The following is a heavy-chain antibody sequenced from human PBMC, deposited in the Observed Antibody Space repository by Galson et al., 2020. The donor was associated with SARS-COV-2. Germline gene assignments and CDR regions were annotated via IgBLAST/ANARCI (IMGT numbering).Heavy chain of an antibody. D-gene: IGHD3-22*01. CDR3: AKDYYDSSGYYYVPNLDY. CDR2: ISYDGSNK. Sequence: GESLKIPCAASGFTFSSYAMHWVRQAPGKGLEWVAVISYDGSNKYYADSVKGRFTISRDNSKNTLYLQMNSLRAEDTAVYYRAKDYYDSSGYYYVPNLDYWGQGTLVTVSS. J-gene: IGHJ4*02. V-gene: IGHV3-30*04. CDR1: GFTFSSYA.